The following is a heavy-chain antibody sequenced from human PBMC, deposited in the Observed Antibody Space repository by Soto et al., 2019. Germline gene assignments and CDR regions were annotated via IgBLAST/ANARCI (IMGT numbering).Heavy chain of an antibody. CDR3: ARGRTMVRGVIITAIHHRHYGMDV. CDR1: GGSFSGYY. V-gene: IGHV4-34*01. Sequence: ETLSLTCAVYGGSFSGYYWSWIRQPPGKGLEWIGEINHSGSTNYNPSLKSRVTISVDTSKNQFSLKLSSVTAADTAVYYCARGRTMVRGVIITAIHHRHYGMDVWGQATTVTVSS. CDR2: INHSGST. J-gene: IGHJ6*02. D-gene: IGHD3-10*01.